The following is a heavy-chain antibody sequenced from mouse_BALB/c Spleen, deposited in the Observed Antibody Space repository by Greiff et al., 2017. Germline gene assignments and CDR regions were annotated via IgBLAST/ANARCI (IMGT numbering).Heavy chain of an antibody. D-gene: IGHD2-1*01. Sequence: EVQLVESGGGLVQPKGSLKLSCAASGYTFNTYAMNWVRQAPGKGLEWVARIRSKSNNYATYYADSVKDRFTISRDDSQSMLYLQMNNLKTEDTAMYYCVRDYGNFWGQGTSVSVSS. CDR1: GYTFNTYA. J-gene: IGHJ4*01. CDR3: VRDYGNF. CDR2: IRSKSNNYAT. V-gene: IGHV10-1*02.